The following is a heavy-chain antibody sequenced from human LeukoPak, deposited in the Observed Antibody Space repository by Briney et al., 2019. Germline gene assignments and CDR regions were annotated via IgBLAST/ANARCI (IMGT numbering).Heavy chain of an antibody. V-gene: IGHV3-23*01. CDR1: GFTFSNYA. Sequence: GGSLRLSCAASGFTFSNYAMNWVRQAPGKGLEWVSAIAGGIGTTFYADSVKGRFTISRDNSKNTLYLQMNSLRAEDTAVYYCAKDGLYDSSDYYGMDVWGQGTTVTVSS. CDR2: IAGGIGTT. CDR3: AKDGLYDSSDYYGMDV. J-gene: IGHJ6*02. D-gene: IGHD3-22*01.